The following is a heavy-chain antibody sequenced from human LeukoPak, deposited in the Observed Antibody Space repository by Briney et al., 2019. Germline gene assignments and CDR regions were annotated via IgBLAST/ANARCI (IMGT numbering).Heavy chain of an antibody. CDR3: ARDKGVTVAGTYAFDI. CDR1: GFTFGGYA. CDR2: IRSKGYGGTT. V-gene: IGHV3-49*04. Sequence: GGSLRLSCTGSGFTFGGYAMNRVRQAPGKGLEGVGFIRSKGYGGTTEYAASVKGRFIISRDDSKSIADLQMYSLKTEDTAVYYCARDKGVTVAGTYAFDIWGQGTLVTVSS. J-gene: IGHJ3*02. D-gene: IGHD6-19*01.